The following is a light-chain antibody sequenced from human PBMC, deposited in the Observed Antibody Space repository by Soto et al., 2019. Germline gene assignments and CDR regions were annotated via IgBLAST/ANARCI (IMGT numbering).Light chain of an antibody. CDR3: QQANSSPPLT. CDR2: TAS. V-gene: IGKV1-12*01. J-gene: IGKJ4*01. CDR1: QGIGRW. Sequence: DIQMTQSPSSVSASVGDSVIITCRASQGIGRWLAWYQQKPGKAPNLLIYTASTLQTGVPSRFSGSGSGTDFTLTISSLQPEDFATYYCQQANSSPPLTFGGGTKVEIK.